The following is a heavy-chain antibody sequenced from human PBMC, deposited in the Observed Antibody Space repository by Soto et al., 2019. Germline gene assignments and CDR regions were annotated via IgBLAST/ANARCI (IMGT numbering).Heavy chain of an antibody. J-gene: IGHJ4*02. CDR2: IYNTGTT. CDR1: GDPISSSSYY. CDR3: ARRGSGSSFAY. Sequence: QLQLEESGPGLVKPSETLPLTCTVSGDPISSSSYYWGWIRQTPGKGLEWIGNIYNTGTTIYNPSLTSRVTISVDTSKNQFSLRLMSVTAADTAVYYCARRGSGSSFAYWGQGTLVTVSS. V-gene: IGHV4-39*01. D-gene: IGHD3-10*01.